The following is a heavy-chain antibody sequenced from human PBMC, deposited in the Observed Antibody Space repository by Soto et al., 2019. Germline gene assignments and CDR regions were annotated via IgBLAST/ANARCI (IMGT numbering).Heavy chain of an antibody. J-gene: IGHJ3*02. V-gene: IGHV3-30-3*01. CDR3: AREGEKLGIEAGAFDI. Sequence: QVQLVESGGGVVQPGRSLRLSCAASGFRFSNYPMHWVRQAPGQRLEWVAVISYDGSNKYYADSVKGRFTISRDNSKNTLYLQMSSLRVDDTAVYYCAREGEKLGIEAGAFDIWGQGTMVTVSS. D-gene: IGHD7-27*01. CDR2: ISYDGSNK. CDR1: GFRFSNYP.